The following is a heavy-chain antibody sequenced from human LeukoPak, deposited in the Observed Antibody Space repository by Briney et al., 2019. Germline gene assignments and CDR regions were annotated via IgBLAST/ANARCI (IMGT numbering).Heavy chain of an antibody. Sequence: GGSLRLSCAASGFTFRSYAMHWVRQAPGKGLEWVAFIRYDGSNKYYADSVKGRFTISRDNSKNTLYLQMNSLRAEDTAVYYCAKVRFGELLLPNFDYWGQGTLVTVSS. J-gene: IGHJ4*02. CDR3: AKVRFGELLLPNFDY. D-gene: IGHD3-10*01. CDR2: IRYDGSNK. CDR1: GFTFRSYA. V-gene: IGHV3-30*02.